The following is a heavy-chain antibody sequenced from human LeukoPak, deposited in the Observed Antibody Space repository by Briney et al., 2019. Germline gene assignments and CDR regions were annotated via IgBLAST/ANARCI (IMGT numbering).Heavy chain of an antibody. Sequence: GGSLRLSCAASGFTFSSYSMNWVRQAPGRGLEWVSHIGRGIIYADSVKGRFTISRDNAKNSVYLQMNSLRAEDTAVYYCARDAPAGEKPEYFFDYWGQGTLVTVSS. CDR1: GFTFSSYS. CDR2: IGRGII. J-gene: IGHJ4*02. V-gene: IGHV3-48*04. CDR3: ARDAPAGEKPEYFFDY.